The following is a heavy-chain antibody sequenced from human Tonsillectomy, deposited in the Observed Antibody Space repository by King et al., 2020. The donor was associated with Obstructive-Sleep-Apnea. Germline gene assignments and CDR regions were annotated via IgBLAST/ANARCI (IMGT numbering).Heavy chain of an antibody. V-gene: IGHV3-49*03. CDR2: IRSKAYGGTT. CDR1: GFTFGDYA. D-gene: IGHD3-3*01. CDR3: TRDSLSFGVNFNY. J-gene: IGHJ4*02. Sequence: VQLVESGGGLVQPGRSLRLSCTASGFTFGDYAVSWFRQARGKGLEWVGFIRSKAYGGTTDYAASVKGRLTISRDDPKTIAYLQMNSLKTEDTAVYYCTRDSLSFGVNFNYWGQGTLVTVSS.